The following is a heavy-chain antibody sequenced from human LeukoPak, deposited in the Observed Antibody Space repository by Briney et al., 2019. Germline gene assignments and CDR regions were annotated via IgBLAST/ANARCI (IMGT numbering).Heavy chain of an antibody. D-gene: IGHD6-19*01. CDR3: AREMVAGTFDS. CDR1: EFIVNDYY. J-gene: IGHJ4*02. Sequence: GGSLRLSCVVSEFIVNDYYMSWIRQAPGKGLEWVADIGGSDGIVAYAASVRGRFSISRDFAKNSLYLEMNSLRAEDTAVYYCAREMVAGTFDSWGQGALVTVSS. CDR2: IGGSDGIV. V-gene: IGHV3-11*01.